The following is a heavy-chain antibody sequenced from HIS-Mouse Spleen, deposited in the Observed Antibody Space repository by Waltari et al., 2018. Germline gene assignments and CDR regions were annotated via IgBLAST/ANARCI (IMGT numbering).Heavy chain of an antibody. CDR3: AREIPYSSSWYDWYFDL. Sequence: QLQLQESGPGLVKPSATLSLTCTVSGGSISSSSYYWGWIRQPPGKGLEWIGSIYYSGRTYYNPSLKSRVTISVDTSKNQFSLKLSSVTAADTAVYYCAREIPYSSSWYDWYFDLWGRGTLVTVSS. D-gene: IGHD6-13*01. CDR1: GGSISSSSYY. J-gene: IGHJ2*01. V-gene: IGHV4-39*07. CDR2: IYYSGRT.